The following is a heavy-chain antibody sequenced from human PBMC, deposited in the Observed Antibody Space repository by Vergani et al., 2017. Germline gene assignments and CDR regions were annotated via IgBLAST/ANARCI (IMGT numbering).Heavy chain of an antibody. CDR1: GFSFNSYW. Sequence: DVHLAESGGGFFQPGGSLRLSCSASGFSFNSYWMHWVRQVPGKGLLGVSRIKSDGSITAYADSVKGRFTISIDNAQNTLYLQMNSLRVEDTGVYYCARARCIETCYMSNWFDSWGQGTLVTVSS. CDR2: IKSDGSIT. V-gene: IGHV3-74*03. J-gene: IGHJ5*01. CDR3: ARARCIETCYMSNWFDS. D-gene: IGHD3-9*01.